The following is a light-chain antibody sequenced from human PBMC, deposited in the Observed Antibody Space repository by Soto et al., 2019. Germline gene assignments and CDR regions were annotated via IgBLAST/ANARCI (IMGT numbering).Light chain of an antibody. Sequence: QSALTQPASVSGSPGQSITISCTGTSSDVGTYNSAWYQQHPGKAPKLMIYDVSNRPSGVSNRFSGSKSGNTASLTISGLQAEDEADYYCSSYTSSSTLVVFGGGTKVTVL. CDR1: SSDVGTYNS. CDR2: DVS. CDR3: SSYTSSSTLVV. J-gene: IGLJ2*01. V-gene: IGLV2-14*01.